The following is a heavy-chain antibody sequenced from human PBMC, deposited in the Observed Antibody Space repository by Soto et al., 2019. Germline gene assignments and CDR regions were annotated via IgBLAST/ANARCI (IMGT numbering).Heavy chain of an antibody. D-gene: IGHD2-15*01. Sequence: PGESLKISCHGSGYRFTSSWIGWVLHMPGKGLEWLGNVYPSDSDVRYSPSFEGRVTISADNSINTAYLHLLNLKASVTAISYCPKGATSSFESLGQGPRVTVSS. CDR1: GYRFTSSW. CDR3: PKGATSSFES. V-gene: IGHV5-51*01. J-gene: IGHJ4*02. CDR2: VYPSDSDV.